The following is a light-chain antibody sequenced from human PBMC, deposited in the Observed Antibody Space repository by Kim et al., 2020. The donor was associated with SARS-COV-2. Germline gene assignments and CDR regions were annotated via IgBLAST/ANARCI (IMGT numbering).Light chain of an antibody. CDR3: HQYAKSPKT. V-gene: IGKV3-20*01. CDR2: DVS. CDR1: QTIDRNF. Sequence: LSPGQRATLSCRASQTIDRNFLAWYQQVPGLPPRLLIYDVSIRATGVPDRFSGSASGTDFTLTIDRLQPEDFAVYFCHQYAKSPKTFSQGTKLEI. J-gene: IGKJ2*01.